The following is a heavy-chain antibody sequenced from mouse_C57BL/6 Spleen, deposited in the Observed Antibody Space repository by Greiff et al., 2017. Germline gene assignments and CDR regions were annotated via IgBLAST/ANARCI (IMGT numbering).Heavy chain of an antibody. CDR3: ARHQGSFAY. CDR2: ICSGGSYT. V-gene: IGHV5-6*01. Sequence: EVKVVESGGDLVKPGGSLKLSCAASGFTFSSYGLSWVRQTPDKRLEWVATICSGGSYTYYPDSVKGRFTISRDNAKNSLYLQMSSLKSEDTAMYSCARHQGSFAYWGQGTLVTVSA. J-gene: IGHJ3*01. D-gene: IGHD3-2*02. CDR1: GFTFSSYG.